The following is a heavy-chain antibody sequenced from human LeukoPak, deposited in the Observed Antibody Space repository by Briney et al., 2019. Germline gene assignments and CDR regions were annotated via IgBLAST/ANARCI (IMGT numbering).Heavy chain of an antibody. D-gene: IGHD3-10*01. CDR3: ARGDTMVRGVINYYYYYMDV. J-gene: IGHJ6*03. CDR2: IIPIFGTA. V-gene: IGHV1-69*05. Sequence: ASVKVSCKASGGTFSSYAISWVRQAPGQGLEWMGGIIPIFGTANYAQKFQGRVTITTDESTSTAYMELSNLRSEDTAVYYCARGDTMVRGVINYYYYYMDVWGKGTTVTVSS. CDR1: GGTFSSYA.